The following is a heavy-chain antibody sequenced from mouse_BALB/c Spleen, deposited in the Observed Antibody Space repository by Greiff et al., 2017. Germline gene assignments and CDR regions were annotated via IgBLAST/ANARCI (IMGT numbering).Heavy chain of an antibody. D-gene: IGHD2-14*01. CDR3: ARRGYRYYFDY. CDR2: INSNGGST. J-gene: IGHJ2*01. CDR1: GFTFSSYY. V-gene: IGHV5-6-2*01. Sequence: EVQGVESGGGLVKLGGSLKLSCAASGFTFSSYYMSWVRQTPEKRLELVAAINSNGGSTYYPDTVKGRFTISRDNAKNTLYLQMSSLKSEDTALYYCARRGYRYYFDYWGQGTTLTVSS.